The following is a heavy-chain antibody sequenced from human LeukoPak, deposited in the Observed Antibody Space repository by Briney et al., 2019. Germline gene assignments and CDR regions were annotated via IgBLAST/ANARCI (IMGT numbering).Heavy chain of an antibody. CDR3: ARGSDYGDYSV. CDR2: ISYDGSNK. Sequence: PGGSLRLSCAASGFIISSYAMHWVRQAPGKGLEWVAVISYDGSNKYYGDSVKGRFTISRDNSQNTLFLQMNSLRGEGTAVYYCARGSDYGDYSVWGQGTLVTVSS. V-gene: IGHV3-30-3*01. D-gene: IGHD4-17*01. CDR1: GFIISSYA. J-gene: IGHJ4*02.